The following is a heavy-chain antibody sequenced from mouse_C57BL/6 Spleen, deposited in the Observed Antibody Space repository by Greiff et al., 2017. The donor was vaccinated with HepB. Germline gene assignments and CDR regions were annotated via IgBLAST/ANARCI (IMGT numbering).Heavy chain of an antibody. CDR1: GFSLTSYG. V-gene: IGHV2-5*01. J-gene: IGHJ1*03. CDR2: IWRGGST. Sequence: VQLQESGPGLVQPSQSLSITCTVSGFSLTSYGVHWVRQSPGKGLEWLGVIWRGGSTDYNAAVMSRLSITKDHSKSQVFFKMNSLQADDTAIYYCAKNYYGSSYWYFDVWGTGTTVTVSS. D-gene: IGHD1-1*01. CDR3: AKNYYGSSYWYFDV.